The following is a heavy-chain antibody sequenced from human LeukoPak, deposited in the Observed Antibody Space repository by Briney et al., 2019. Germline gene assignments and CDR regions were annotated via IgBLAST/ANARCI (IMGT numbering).Heavy chain of an antibody. CDR3: IRDLFDDSSLDY. J-gene: IGHJ4*02. V-gene: IGHV3-21*01. D-gene: IGHD3-16*01. Sequence: GGSERLSCAASGFTFSSYSMNWVRQAPGKGLEWVSSINSDSSIMYYAESVKGRFTISRDNARNSLYLQMNSLRAEDTAVYYCIRDLFDDSSLDYWGQGALVTVSS. CDR2: INSDSSIM. CDR1: GFTFSSYS.